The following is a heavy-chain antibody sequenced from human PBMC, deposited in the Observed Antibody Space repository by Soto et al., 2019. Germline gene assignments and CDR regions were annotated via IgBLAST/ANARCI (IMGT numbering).Heavy chain of an antibody. D-gene: IGHD3-10*01. CDR1: GFSFSTYP. CDR3: LAIWFGPRAGMDV. CDR2: VSGSGIST. Sequence: PGGSLRLSCSASGFSFSTYPMNWVRQAPGKGLEWVSGVSGSGISTFYADSVKGRFTISRDNSKNTLYLQMNSLRAEDTAVYYCLAIWFGPRAGMDVWGQGTTVTVSS. V-gene: IGHV3-23*01. J-gene: IGHJ6*02.